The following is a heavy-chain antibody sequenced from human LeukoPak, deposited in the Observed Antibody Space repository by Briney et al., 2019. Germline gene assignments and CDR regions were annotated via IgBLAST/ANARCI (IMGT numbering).Heavy chain of an antibody. J-gene: IGHJ4*02. CDR2: INSDGSST. CDR1: GFTFSSYW. D-gene: IGHD3-10*01. Sequence: PGGSLRLSCAAPGFTFSSYWMHWVRQAPGKGLVWVSRINSDGSSTSYADSVKGRFTISRDNAKNTLYLQMNSLRPEDTAVYYCAKRVQYGSGSYHFDYWGQGTLVTVSS. CDR3: AKRVQYGSGSYHFDY. V-gene: IGHV3-74*01.